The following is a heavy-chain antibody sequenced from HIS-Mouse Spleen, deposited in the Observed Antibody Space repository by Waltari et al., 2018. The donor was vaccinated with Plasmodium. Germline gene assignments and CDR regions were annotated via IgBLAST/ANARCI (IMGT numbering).Heavy chain of an antibody. CDR2: ISYDGSNK. V-gene: IGHV3-30*18. Sequence: QVQLVESGGGVVQPGRSLRLSCAASGFTFSSYGIHWVRQAPGKGLGWVAVISYDGSNKYYADSVKGRFTISRDNSKNTLYLQMNSLRAEDTAVYYCAKDRRSSSWYVDYWGQGTLVTVSS. CDR1: GFTFSSYG. CDR3: AKDRRSSSWYVDY. D-gene: IGHD6-13*01. J-gene: IGHJ4*02.